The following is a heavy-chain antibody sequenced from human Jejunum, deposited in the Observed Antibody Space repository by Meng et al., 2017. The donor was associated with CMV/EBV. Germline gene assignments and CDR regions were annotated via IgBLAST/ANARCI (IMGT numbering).Heavy chain of an antibody. J-gene: IGHJ5*02. CDR2: INFNSGAT. Sequence: SCKASGSTFTDYFMWMRQAPGQGLEWVGWINFNSGATNYAQKFQGRVTMTRDMSVSTVYMEMSSLRPDDTAVYYCVAYSGSSFRFDPWGQGTLVTVSS. CDR1: GSTFTDYF. V-gene: IGHV1-2*02. D-gene: IGHD5-12*01. CDR3: VAYSGSSFRFDP.